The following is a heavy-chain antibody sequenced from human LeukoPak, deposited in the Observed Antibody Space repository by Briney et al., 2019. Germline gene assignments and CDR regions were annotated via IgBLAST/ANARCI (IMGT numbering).Heavy chain of an antibody. J-gene: IGHJ4*02. Sequence: SVKVSCKASGGTFSSYAISWVRQAPGQGPEWMGGIIPMFDTTNYAQKFQDRVTIRTDESASTAYMELSSLRSEDTAVYYCARGTGAADNYYFDYWGQGTLVTVSS. CDR2: IIPMFDTT. CDR3: ARGTGAADNYYFDY. V-gene: IGHV1-69*05. CDR1: GGTFSSYA. D-gene: IGHD6-13*01.